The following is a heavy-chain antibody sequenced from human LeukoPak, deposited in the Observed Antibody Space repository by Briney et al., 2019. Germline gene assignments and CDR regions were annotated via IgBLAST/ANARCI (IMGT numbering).Heavy chain of an antibody. D-gene: IGHD3-22*01. Sequence: GGSLKLSCAASGFTFSSYSMNWVRQAPEKGLEWVSYISSSSGSTIYYADSVKGRFTISRDNAKNSLYLQMNSLRAEDTAVYYCARGYYYDSSGYYSPYFQHWGQGTLVTVSS. CDR1: GFTFSSYS. J-gene: IGHJ1*01. CDR3: ARGYYYDSSGYYSPYFQH. CDR2: ISSSSGSTI. V-gene: IGHV3-48*04.